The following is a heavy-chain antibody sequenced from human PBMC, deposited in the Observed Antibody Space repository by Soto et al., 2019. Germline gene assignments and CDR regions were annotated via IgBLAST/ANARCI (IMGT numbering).Heavy chain of an antibody. CDR2: ISSSSSYI. J-gene: IGHJ6*03. CDR3: ARCTGEILEWLLPRSHYYYMDV. CDR1: GFTFSSYS. Sequence: GGSLRLSCAASGFTFSSYSMNWVRQAPGKGLEWVSSISSSSSYIYYADSVKGRFTISRDNAKNSLYLQMNSLRAEDTAVYYCARCTGEILEWLLPRSHYYYMDVWGKGTTVTVSS. V-gene: IGHV3-21*01. D-gene: IGHD3-3*01.